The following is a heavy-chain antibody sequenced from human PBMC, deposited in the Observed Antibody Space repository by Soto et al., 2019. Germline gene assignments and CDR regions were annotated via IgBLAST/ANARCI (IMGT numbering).Heavy chain of an antibody. CDR2: INSYGTYT. J-gene: IGHJ4*02. V-gene: IGHV3-74*01. CDR1: GFTFSGYW. CDR3: TRAFDGMIPTAY. Sequence: EVQLVESGGGLVQPGGSLSLTCAASGFTFSGYWMHWVRQAPGKGLTWVSRINSYGTYTSSADSVRGRFTISRDDARNTLYLQMNSLRIEETAVYYCTRAFDGMIPTAYWGQGTLVTVSS. D-gene: IGHD3-22*01.